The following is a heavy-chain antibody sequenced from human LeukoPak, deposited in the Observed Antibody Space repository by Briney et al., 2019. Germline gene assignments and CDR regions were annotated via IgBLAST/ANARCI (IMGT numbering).Heavy chain of an antibody. CDR1: GYTFTSYA. CDR2: INTNTGNP. D-gene: IGHD3-10*01. CDR3: ARDSIYGSGSYYGLSRAFDY. V-gene: IGHV7-4-1*02. J-gene: IGHJ4*02. Sequence: ASVKVSCKASGYTFTSYAMNWVRQAPGQGLEWMGWINTNTGNPTYAQGFTGRFVFSLDTSVSTAYLQISSLKAEDTAVYYCARDSIYGSGSYYGLSRAFDYWGQGTLVTVSS.